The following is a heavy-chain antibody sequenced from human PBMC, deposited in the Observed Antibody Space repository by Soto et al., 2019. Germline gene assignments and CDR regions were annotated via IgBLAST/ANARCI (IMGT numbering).Heavy chain of an antibody. CDR2: IYYSGST. J-gene: IGHJ4*02. Sequence: SETLSLTCTVSGVSISSGGYYWGWKRPGQGKGWEWFVNIYYSGSTYYNPSLKSRVTISEDTSKNQCALKLSSVTAADTAVYYCARVSPHAGYWGQGTPVTVSS. CDR3: ARVSPHAGY. V-gene: IGHV4-31*03. CDR1: GVSISSGGYY.